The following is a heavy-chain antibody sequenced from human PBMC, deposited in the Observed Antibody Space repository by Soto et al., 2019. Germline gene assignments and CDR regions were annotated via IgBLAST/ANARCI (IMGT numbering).Heavy chain of an antibody. Sequence: SVKVSCKASGGTFSSYTISWVRQAPGQGLEWMGRIIPILGIANYAQKFQGRVTITADKSTSTAYMELSSLRSEDTAVYYCARLQYYCDYRIREFDYSTQGTLVIGSS. CDR3: ARLQYYCDYRIREFDY. CDR2: IIPILGIA. CDR1: GGTFSSYT. V-gene: IGHV1-69*02. J-gene: IGHJ4*02. D-gene: IGHD4-17*01.